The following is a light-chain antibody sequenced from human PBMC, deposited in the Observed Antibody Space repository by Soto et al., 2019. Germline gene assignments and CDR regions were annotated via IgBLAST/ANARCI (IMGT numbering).Light chain of an antibody. CDR2: AAS. J-gene: IGKJ3*01. CDR3: QQSHSFPIT. Sequence: DIQMTQSPSSVSASVGDRVTITCRASQAVSSWLAWYQQKPRKAPKLLIYAASTLQKGVPSRFSASGSGTDFTLTISSLQPEDVATYYCQQSHSFPITFGPGTIVDVK. V-gene: IGKV1-12*01. CDR1: QAVSSW.